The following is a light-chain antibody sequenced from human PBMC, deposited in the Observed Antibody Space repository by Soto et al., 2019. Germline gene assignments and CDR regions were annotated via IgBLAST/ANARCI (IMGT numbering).Light chain of an antibody. CDR1: SSDVGGYNY. V-gene: IGLV2-14*01. CDR2: DVS. CDR3: SSYTSSSTLYVV. J-gene: IGLJ2*01. Sequence: QSALTQPASVSGSPGQSITISCTGTSSDVGGYNYVSWYQQHQGKHPKLMIYDVSNRPSGVSNRFSGSKSGNTASLTISGLQAEDEADYYCSSYTSSSTLYVVFGGGTQLTVL.